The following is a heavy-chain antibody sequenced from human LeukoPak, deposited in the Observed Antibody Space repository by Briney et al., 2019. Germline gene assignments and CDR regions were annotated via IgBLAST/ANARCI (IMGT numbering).Heavy chain of an antibody. CDR2: ISAYDGNT. J-gene: IGHJ4*02. CDR1: GGTFSSYA. Sequence: ASVKVSCKASGGTFSSYAISWVRQAPGQGLEWMGWISAYDGNTNYAQKLQGRVTMTTDTSTSTAYMELRSLRSDDTAVYYCARASGYSYGLYFFDYWGQGTLVTVSS. V-gene: IGHV1-18*01. CDR3: ARASGYSYGLYFFDY. D-gene: IGHD5-18*01.